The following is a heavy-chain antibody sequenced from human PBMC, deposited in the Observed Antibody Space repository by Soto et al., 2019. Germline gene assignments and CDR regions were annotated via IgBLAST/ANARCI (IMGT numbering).Heavy chain of an antibody. V-gene: IGHV3-74*01. CDR3: VRAIGHYGMDV. D-gene: IGHD3-22*01. Sequence: GGSLSLSCVGPVFTFSNCWVYWVRQAPGMGLVWVSHINSDGSYTTYADSVKGRFTISRDNAKNTLYLQMNSLRAEDTAVYYCVRAIGHYGMDVWGRGTTVTVSS. CDR1: VFTFSNCW. J-gene: IGHJ6*02. CDR2: INSDGSYT.